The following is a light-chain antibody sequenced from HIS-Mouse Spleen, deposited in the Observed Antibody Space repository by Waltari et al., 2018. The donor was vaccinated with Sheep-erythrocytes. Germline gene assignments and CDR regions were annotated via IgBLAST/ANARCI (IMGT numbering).Light chain of an antibody. CDR3: QQLNSYPHT. J-gene: IGKJ2*01. V-gene: IGKV1-9*01. CDR2: AAS. CDR1: QGISSY. Sequence: DIQLTQSPSFLSASVGDRVTITCRASQGISSYLAWYQQKPGKAPKLRIYAASTLQSGVPTRFSSSGSGTEFTLTSSSLQPEDFATYYCQQLNSYPHTFSQGTKLEIK.